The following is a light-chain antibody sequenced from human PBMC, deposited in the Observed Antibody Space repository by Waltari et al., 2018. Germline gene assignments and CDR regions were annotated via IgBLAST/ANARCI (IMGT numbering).Light chain of an antibody. J-gene: IGLJ2*01. CDR3: SSYTRHETGI. V-gene: IGLV2-14*01. CDR2: EVT. CDR1: SSDVGGYNF. Sequence: QSALTQPASVSGSPGQSITISCTGTSSDVGGYNFVSWYQQHPGKVPHLIIYEVTNRPSGVSNRFSGSKSGNTASLTISGLQAEDEADYYCSSYTRHETGIFGGGTKLTVL.